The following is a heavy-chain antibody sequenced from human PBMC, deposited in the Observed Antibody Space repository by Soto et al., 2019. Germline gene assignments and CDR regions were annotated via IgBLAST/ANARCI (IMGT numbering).Heavy chain of an antibody. CDR2: IYHSGST. J-gene: IGHJ4*02. Sequence: QLQLQESGSGLVKPSQTLSLTCAVSGGSISRGGYSWSWIRQPPGKGLEWIGYIYHSGSTYYIPSRQNRATISVDRSKTQFSLKLSSVTAADTAVYYCARGPPHSHWGQGTLVTVSS. V-gene: IGHV4-30-2*01. D-gene: IGHD2-21*01. CDR3: ARGPPHSH. CDR1: GGSISRGGYS.